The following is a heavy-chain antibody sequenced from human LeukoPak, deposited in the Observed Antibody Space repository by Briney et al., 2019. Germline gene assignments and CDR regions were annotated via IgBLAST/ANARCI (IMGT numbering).Heavy chain of an antibody. CDR2: ISYDGSNK. CDR1: GGTFSSYA. V-gene: IGHV3-30*04. Sequence: SCKASGGTFSSYAMHWVRQAPGKGLEWVAVISYDGSNKYYADSVKGRFTISRGNSKSTLYLQMNSLRAEDTAVYYCARTLRYFDWRAPIAYWGQGTLVTVSS. D-gene: IGHD3-9*01. CDR3: ARTLRYFDWRAPIAY. J-gene: IGHJ4*02.